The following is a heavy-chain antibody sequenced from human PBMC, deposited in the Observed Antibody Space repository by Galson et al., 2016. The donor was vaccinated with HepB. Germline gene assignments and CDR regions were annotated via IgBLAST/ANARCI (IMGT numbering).Heavy chain of an antibody. CDR3: TRHSNYYGTLRNDGAFDI. Sequence: QSGAEVKKPGESLKISCKGSGYNFTSYWIGGVRQIHGKGLEWMGVIYPGDSETRYSTSFRGQVTISADKSINSAYMQWSTLKASDTAIYYCTRHSNYYGTLRNDGAFDIWGQGTVVTVSS. D-gene: IGHD3-10*01. CDR2: IYPGDSET. J-gene: IGHJ3*02. CDR1: GYNFTSYW. V-gene: IGHV5-51*01.